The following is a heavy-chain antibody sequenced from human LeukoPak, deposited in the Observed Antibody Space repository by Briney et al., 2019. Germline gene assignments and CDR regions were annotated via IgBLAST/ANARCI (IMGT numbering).Heavy chain of an antibody. CDR3: ARHVSFGELLS. Sequence: SETLSLTCTVSGGSISSYYWSWIRQPPGKGLEWIGYIYYSGSTNYNPSLKSRVTISVDTSKNQFSLKLSSVTAADTAVYYCARHVSFGELLSWGLGTLVTVSS. CDR2: IYYSGST. J-gene: IGHJ5*02. CDR1: GGSISSYY. V-gene: IGHV4-59*08. D-gene: IGHD3-10*01.